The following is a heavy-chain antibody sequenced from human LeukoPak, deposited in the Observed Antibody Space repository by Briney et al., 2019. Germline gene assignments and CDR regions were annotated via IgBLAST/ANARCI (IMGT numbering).Heavy chain of an antibody. CDR1: GFTFSSYS. D-gene: IGHD4-23*01. V-gene: IGHV3-21*01. CDR3: ARDDTVVKVPYYFDY. CDR2: ISSSSSYI. Sequence: PGGSLRLSCAASGFTFSSYSMNWVRQAPGKGLEWVSSISSSSSYIYYADSVKGRFTISRDNAKNSLYLQMNSLRAEDTAVYYCARDDTVVKVPYYFDYWGQGTLVTVSS. J-gene: IGHJ4*02.